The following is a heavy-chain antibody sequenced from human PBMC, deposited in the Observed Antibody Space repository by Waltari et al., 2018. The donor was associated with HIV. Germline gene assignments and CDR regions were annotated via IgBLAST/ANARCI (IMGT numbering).Heavy chain of an antibody. J-gene: IGHJ4*02. V-gene: IGHV3-48*04. CDR2: ISSSSSTI. CDR1: GFTFSSYS. D-gene: IGHD1-26*01. Sequence: EVQLVESGGGLVQPGGSLRLSCAASGFTFSSYSMNWVRQAPGKGLEWVSYISSSSSTIYYAESVKGRVTISRDNAKNSLYLQMNGLRAEDTAVYYCASGEVPEGDDYWGQGTLVTVSS. CDR3: ASGEVPEGDDY.